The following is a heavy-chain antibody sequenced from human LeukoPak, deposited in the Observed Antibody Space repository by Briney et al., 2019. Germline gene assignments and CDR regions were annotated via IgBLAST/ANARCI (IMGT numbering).Heavy chain of an antibody. J-gene: IGHJ4*02. CDR3: ARTSGYFDY. CDR2: TCYRSKWFN. D-gene: IGHD6-19*01. V-gene: IGHV6-1*01. Sequence: SQTLSVTCVISGDSVSSKSAAWNWIRQSPSRGFEWLGRTCYRSKWFNDYAVSVKGRITINPDTSKNQFSLQLNSVTPEDTAVYFCARTSGYFDYWGQGTLVTVSS. CDR1: GDSVSSKSAA.